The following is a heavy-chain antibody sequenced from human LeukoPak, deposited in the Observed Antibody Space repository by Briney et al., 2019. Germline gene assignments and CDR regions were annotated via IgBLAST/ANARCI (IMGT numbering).Heavy chain of an antibody. Sequence: GGSLRLSCAASGFTFNDYTMSWVRQAPGKGGEGISYISNIGSYIYYADSVKGRFTLSRDNAKNSVYLQMNSLRAEDTAAYYCTKVGVGSSSREDLFDYWGQGTPVTVSS. V-gene: IGHV3-21*01. CDR3: TKVGVGSSSREDLFDY. D-gene: IGHD6-13*01. CDR1: GFTFNDYT. J-gene: IGHJ4*02. CDR2: ISNIGSYI.